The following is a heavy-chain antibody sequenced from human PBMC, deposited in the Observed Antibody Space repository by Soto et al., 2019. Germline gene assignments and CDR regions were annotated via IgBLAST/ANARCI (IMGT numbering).Heavy chain of an antibody. Sequence: GTSVKVSCTKSVYSLYGNYFHCVRQATGQGLDWMGWINPNSGGTIYAQRFQGRVTMTRDTSISTAYMVLTSLRSDDTAVYYCARDSHYDILTGYSRNACDRWGRWTGVTV. J-gene: IGHJ3*02. D-gene: IGHD3-9*01. CDR1: VYSLYGNY. V-gene: IGHV1-2*02. CDR3: ARDSHYDILTGYSRNACDR. CDR2: INPNSGGT.